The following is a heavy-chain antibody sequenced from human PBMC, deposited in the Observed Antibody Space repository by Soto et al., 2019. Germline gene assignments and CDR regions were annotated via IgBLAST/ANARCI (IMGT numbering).Heavy chain of an antibody. CDR3: ARDRDDYGSGNYYNRIDF. CDR1: GGIFSTYA. V-gene: IGHV1-69*01. CDR2: IIPLLGTP. Sequence: QVQLVQSGAEVKKPGSSVKVSCKASGGIFSTYAISWLRQAPGQGLEWMGGIIPLLGTPNYAQRFQGRVTITADEYTSTDYMELSRLRSEDTAVYYCARDRDDYGSGNYYNRIDFWGQGTLVTVSS. D-gene: IGHD3-10*01. J-gene: IGHJ4*02.